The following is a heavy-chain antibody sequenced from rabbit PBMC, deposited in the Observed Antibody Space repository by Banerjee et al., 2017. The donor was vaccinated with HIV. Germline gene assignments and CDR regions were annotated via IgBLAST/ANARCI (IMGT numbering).Heavy chain of an antibody. CDR2: IGTSSGTT. V-gene: IGHV1S40*01. D-gene: IGHD4-1*01. Sequence: QSLEESGGDLVKPGASLTLTCKASGIDFSINYYMSWVRQAPGKGLEWIGCIGTSSGTTWYASWAKGRFTISKTSSTTVTLQMTSLTAADTATYFCARDITSGWGDLNLWGPGTLVTVS. CDR3: ARDITSGWGDLNL. CDR1: GIDFSINYY. J-gene: IGHJ4*01.